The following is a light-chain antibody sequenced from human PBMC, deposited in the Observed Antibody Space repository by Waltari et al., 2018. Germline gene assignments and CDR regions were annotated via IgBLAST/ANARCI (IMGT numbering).Light chain of an antibody. CDR2: DVT. CDR1: SSDVSDFNF. CDR3: CSYAGSHTHWV. Sequence: QSALTQPRSVSGSPGQSVTISCTGISSDVSDFNFVSWYQHHPGKAPKLLIYDVTKRPSGVPDRLSGSKSCNTASLTISGLQAEDEADYYCCSYAGSHTHWVFGGGTKLTVL. V-gene: IGLV2-11*01. J-gene: IGLJ3*02.